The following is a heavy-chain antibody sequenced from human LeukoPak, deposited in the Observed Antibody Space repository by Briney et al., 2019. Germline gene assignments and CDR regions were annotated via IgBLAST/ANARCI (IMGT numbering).Heavy chain of an antibody. V-gene: IGHV3-30*18. CDR3: AKSGQNYYGSV. Sequence: PGRSLRLSCAASGFTFSSYGMHWVRQAPGKGLEGVAVISYDGTYKHYADSVKGRFTISRDNSKNTLYLQMNSLRAEDTAVYYCAKSGQNYYGSVWGQGTQVTVSS. D-gene: IGHD3-10*01. CDR2: ISYDGTYK. CDR1: GFTFSSYG. J-gene: IGHJ4*02.